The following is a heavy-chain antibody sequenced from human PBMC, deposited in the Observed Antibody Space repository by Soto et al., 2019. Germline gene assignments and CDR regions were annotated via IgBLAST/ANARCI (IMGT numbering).Heavy chain of an antibody. Sequence: PSETLSLTCTVSDGSINTFYWSWVRQPAGKGLEWIGRIFSSGSTSFNPSLESRVAMSVDTSKNHFSLNLSSVTAADMVVYYCAREGSYSAYNFAHGIQLWSFDFWGQGALVTVSS. J-gene: IGHJ4*02. CDR2: IFSSGST. CDR3: AREGSYSAYNFAHGIQLWSFDF. V-gene: IGHV4-4*07. CDR1: DGSINTFY. D-gene: IGHD5-12*01.